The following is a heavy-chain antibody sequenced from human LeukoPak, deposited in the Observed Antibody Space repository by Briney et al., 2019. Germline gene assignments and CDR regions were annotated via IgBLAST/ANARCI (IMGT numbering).Heavy chain of an antibody. J-gene: IGHJ4*02. CDR3: ARVRSYGYYFEY. Sequence: SETLSLTCAVYGGSFSGYYWSWIRQPPGKGLEWIGSIHYSGSTFYSPSLKSRVTISVDTSKNQFSLKLSSVTAADTAVYYCARVRSYGYYFEYWGQGTLVTVSS. CDR1: GGSFSGYY. D-gene: IGHD5-18*01. CDR2: IHYSGST. V-gene: IGHV4-34*01.